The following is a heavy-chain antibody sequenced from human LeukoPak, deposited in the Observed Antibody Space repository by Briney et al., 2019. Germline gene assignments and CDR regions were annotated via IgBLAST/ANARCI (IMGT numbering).Heavy chain of an antibody. V-gene: IGHV4-61*02. CDR2: IYTSGST. CDR3: ARVSTMVRGVISGPTFDP. D-gene: IGHD3-10*01. J-gene: IGHJ5*02. CDR1: GGSISSGSYY. Sequence: SETLSLTCTVSGGSISSGSYYWSWIRQPAGKGLEWIGRIYTSGSTNYNPSLKSRVTISVDTSKNQFSLKLSSVTAADTAVYYCARVSTMVRGVISGPTFDPWGQGTLVTVSS.